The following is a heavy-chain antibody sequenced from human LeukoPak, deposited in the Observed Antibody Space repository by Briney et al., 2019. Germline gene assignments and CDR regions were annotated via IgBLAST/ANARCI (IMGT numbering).Heavy chain of an antibody. J-gene: IGHJ4*02. D-gene: IGHD1-26*01. CDR1: GFTFKTYS. CDR2: ISYDGSNK. V-gene: IGHV3-30*03. CDR3: ARGSIVGARGAGDY. Sequence: GGSLRLSCAASGFTFKTYSMNWVRQAPGKGLEWVAVISYDGSNKYYADSVKGRFTISRGNSKNTLYLQMNSLRAEDTAVYYCARGSIVGARGAGDYWGQGTLVTVSS.